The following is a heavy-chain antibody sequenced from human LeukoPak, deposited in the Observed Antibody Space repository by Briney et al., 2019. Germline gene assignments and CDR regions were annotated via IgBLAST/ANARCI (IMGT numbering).Heavy chain of an antibody. V-gene: IGHV3-74*01. Sequence: GGSLRLSCAAYGNYWMHWARQAPGKGLVWVSHINSDGSWTSYADSVKGRFTISKDNAKDTVYLQMNSLRAEDTAVYYCVSFYETYWGRGTLVTVSS. CDR1: GNYW. CDR2: INSDGSWT. CDR3: VSFYETY. D-gene: IGHD3-22*01. J-gene: IGHJ4*02.